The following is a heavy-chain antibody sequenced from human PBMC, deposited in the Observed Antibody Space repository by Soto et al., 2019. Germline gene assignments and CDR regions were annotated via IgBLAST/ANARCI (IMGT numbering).Heavy chain of an antibody. CDR2: ISDSGTTT. Sequence: QVQLVESGGGLVKPGGSLRLSCAASGFTFSDYYMSWIRQAPGKGLEWISHISDSGTTTYSADSVAGRFTISRDNAENSLYLQMTSLRVDDTAVYYCARRPGSSGWYGIDYWGQGTLVTVSS. V-gene: IGHV3-11*01. CDR1: GFTFSDYY. D-gene: IGHD6-19*01. CDR3: ARRPGSSGWYGIDY. J-gene: IGHJ4*02.